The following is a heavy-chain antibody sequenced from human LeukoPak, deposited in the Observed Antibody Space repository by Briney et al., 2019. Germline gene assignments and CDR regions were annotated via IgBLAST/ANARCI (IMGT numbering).Heavy chain of an antibody. D-gene: IGHD3-10*01. CDR2: INHSGST. CDR3: ARHGITMVRGENNWFDP. J-gene: IGHJ5*02. V-gene: IGHV4-34*01. Sequence: SETLSLTCAVYGGSFSGYYWSWIRQPPGKGLEWIGEINHSGSTNYNPSLKSRVTISVDTSKNQFSLKLSSVTAADTAVYYCARHGITMVRGENNWFDPWGQGTLVTVSS. CDR1: GGSFSGYY.